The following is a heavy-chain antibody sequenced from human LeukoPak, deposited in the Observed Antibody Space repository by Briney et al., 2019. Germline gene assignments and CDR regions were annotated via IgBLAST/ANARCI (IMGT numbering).Heavy chain of an antibody. CDR3: ARVGGDFWSGYVNYYYYYMDV. D-gene: IGHD3-3*01. Sequence: SETLSLTCAVYGGSFSGYYWSWIRQPPGKGLEWIGYIYYSGSTNYNPSLKSRVTISVDTSKNQFSLKLSSVTAADTAVYYCARVGGDFWSGYVNYYYYYMDVWGKGTTVTVSS. J-gene: IGHJ6*03. V-gene: IGHV4-59*01. CDR1: GGSFSGYY. CDR2: IYYSGST.